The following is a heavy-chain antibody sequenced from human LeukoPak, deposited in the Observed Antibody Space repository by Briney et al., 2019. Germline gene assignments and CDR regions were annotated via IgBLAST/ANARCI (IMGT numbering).Heavy chain of an antibody. D-gene: IGHD5-18*01. CDR3: ARSDGYGHVDY. Sequence: SGGSLRLSCAASGFTFSSYWMHWVRQAPGKGLVWVSRINSDGSSTSYADSVKGRFTISRDNAKNTLYLQMNSLRAEDTAVYYCARSDGYGHVDYWGQGTLVTVSS. CDR1: GFTFSSYW. V-gene: IGHV3-74*01. CDR2: INSDGSST. J-gene: IGHJ4*02.